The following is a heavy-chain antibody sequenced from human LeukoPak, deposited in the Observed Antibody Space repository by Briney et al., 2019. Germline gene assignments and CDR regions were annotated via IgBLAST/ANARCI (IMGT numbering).Heavy chain of an antibody. J-gene: IGHJ4*02. CDR1: GLTFSTSG. CDR2: IGPTGSDR. V-gene: IGHV3-21*06. Sequence: VGSLRLSCTASGLTFSTSGFNWVRQAPGKGQEWVASIGPTGSDRYHADSIKGRFTISRDNANNFLYLQMNSLRAEDTAVYYCATETNGRHYDYWGQGTLLTVSS. CDR3: ATETNGRHYDY. D-gene: IGHD1-14*01.